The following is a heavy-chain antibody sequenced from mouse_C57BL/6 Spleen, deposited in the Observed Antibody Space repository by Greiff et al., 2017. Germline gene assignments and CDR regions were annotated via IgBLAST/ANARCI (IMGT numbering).Heavy chain of an antibody. Sequence: QVQLKQSGPGLVQPSQSLYITCTVSGFSLTSYGVHWVRQSPGKGLEWLGVIWSGGSTDHNAAFISRLSISKDNSKSQVFFQMNSLQADDTAIYYVPRNEDSAWYFGVWGTGTTVTVAS. J-gene: IGHJ1*03. CDR3: PRNEDSAWYFGV. V-gene: IGHV2-2*01. D-gene: IGHD2-12*01. CDR1: GFSLTSYG. CDR2: IWSGGST.